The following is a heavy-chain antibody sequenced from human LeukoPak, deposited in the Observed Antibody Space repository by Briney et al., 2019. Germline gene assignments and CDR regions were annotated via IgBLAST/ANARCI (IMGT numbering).Heavy chain of an antibody. J-gene: IGHJ4*02. D-gene: IGHD6-19*01. V-gene: IGHV3-21*01. CDR1: GFTFSSYS. CDR2: IRSSSSYI. CDR3: AKQKSGWYWGLGY. Sequence: SGGSLRLSCAASGFTFSSYSMSWVRQAPGKGLEWVSSIRSSSSYIYYADSVKGRFTISRDNAKNSLYLQMNSLRAEDTAVYYCAKQKSGWYWGLGYWGQGTLVTVSS.